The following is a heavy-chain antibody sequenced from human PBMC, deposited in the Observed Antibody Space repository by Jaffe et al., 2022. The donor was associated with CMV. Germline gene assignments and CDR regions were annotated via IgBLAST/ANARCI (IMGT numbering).Heavy chain of an antibody. J-gene: IGHJ6*03. CDR3: ARAPPSYCSSTSCYYYYYMDV. CDR1: GGSISSYY. V-gene: IGHV4-59*01. Sequence: QVQLQESGPGLVKPSETLSLTCTVSGGSISSYYWSWIRQPPGKGLEWIGYIYYSGSTNYNPSLKSRVTISVDTSKNQFSLKLSSVTAADTAVYYCARAPPSYCSSTSCYYYYYMDVWGKGTTVTVSS. CDR2: IYYSGST. D-gene: IGHD2-2*01.